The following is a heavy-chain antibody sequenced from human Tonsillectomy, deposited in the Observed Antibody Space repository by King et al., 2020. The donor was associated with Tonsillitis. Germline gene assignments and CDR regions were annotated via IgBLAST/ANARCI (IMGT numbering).Heavy chain of an antibody. CDR3: ARSVSGSFDY. J-gene: IGHJ4*02. CDR1: VGSISSSDHY. V-gene: IGHV4-39*01. CDR2: MYYSGTI. Sequence: QLQESGPGVVKPSETLSLTCTVSVGSISSSDHYWAWIRQPPGKGLEWIGDMYYSGTIFYNPSLKSRISISGGTYVNRFSLKLRSVTAADTAVYFCARSVSGSFDYWGQGALVTVSS. D-gene: IGHD1-26*01.